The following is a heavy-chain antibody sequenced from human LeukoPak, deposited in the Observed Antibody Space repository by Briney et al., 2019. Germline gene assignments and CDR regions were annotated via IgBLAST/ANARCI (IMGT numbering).Heavy chain of an antibody. J-gene: IGHJ4*02. D-gene: IGHD3-22*01. V-gene: IGHV4-61*02. CDR1: GNSISSGDNY. CDR3: ARASYSYDINGWVPFDY. Sequence: SETLSLTCTVSGNSISSGDNYWSWIRQPAGEGLEWIGRIYTSGSTNYNPSLKSRVTISGDTSKNQFSLRLSSVTAADTAVYYCARASYSYDINGWVPFDYWGQGTLVTVSS. CDR2: IYTSGST.